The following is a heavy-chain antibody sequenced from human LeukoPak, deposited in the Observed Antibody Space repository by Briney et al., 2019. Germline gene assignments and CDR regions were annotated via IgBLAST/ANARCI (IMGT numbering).Heavy chain of an antibody. J-gene: IGHJ4*02. CDR2: ISSSSSYI. Sequence: GGSLRLSCAASGFTFSSYSMNWVRQAPGKGLEWVSSISSSSSYIYYADSVKGRFTISRDNAKNSLYLQMNSLRAEDTAVYYCAKVRPWGEWVYFDYWGQGTLVTVSS. V-gene: IGHV3-21*04. CDR1: GFTFSSYS. D-gene: IGHD7-27*01. CDR3: AKVRPWGEWVYFDY.